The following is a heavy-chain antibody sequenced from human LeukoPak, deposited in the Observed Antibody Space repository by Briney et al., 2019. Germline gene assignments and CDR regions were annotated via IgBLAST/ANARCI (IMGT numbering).Heavy chain of an antibody. J-gene: IGHJ3*02. CDR3: AREPRGVQQRPPDAFDI. D-gene: IGHD6-13*01. CDR1: GDSVSSNTVI. Sequence: SQTLSLTCAISGDSVSSNTVIWNWIRESPSRGLEWLGRTYYRSKWYNDYAVSVKSRITINPDTSKNQFSLQLNSVTPEDTAVYYCAREPRGVQQRPPDAFDIWGQGTMVTVSS. V-gene: IGHV6-1*01. CDR2: TYYRSKWYN.